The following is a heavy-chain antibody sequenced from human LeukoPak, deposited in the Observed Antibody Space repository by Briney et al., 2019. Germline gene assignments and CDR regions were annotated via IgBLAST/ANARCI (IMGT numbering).Heavy chain of an antibody. Sequence: LSLTCTVSGGSISSSTYYWGWIRQPPGKGLEWVSYISSSGSTIYYADSVKGRFTISRDNAKNSLYLQMNSLRAEDTAVYYRAELGITMIGGVWGKGTTVTISS. CDR1: GGSISSSTYY. V-gene: IGHV3-11*04. D-gene: IGHD3-10*02. CDR3: AELGITMIGGV. J-gene: IGHJ6*04. CDR2: ISSSGSTI.